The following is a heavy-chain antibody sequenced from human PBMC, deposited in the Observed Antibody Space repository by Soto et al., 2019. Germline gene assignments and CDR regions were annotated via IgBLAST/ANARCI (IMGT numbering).Heavy chain of an antibody. CDR3: ARSPPGGYHYYYGMDV. CDR1: GFTFSSYD. V-gene: IGHV3-13*04. Sequence: EVQLVESGGCLVQPGGSLRLSCAASGFTFSSYDMQWVRQATGKGLEWVSAIGTAGDTYYPGSVKGRFTISRENAKNSLYLQMNSLRAGDTAVYYCARSPPGGYHYYYGMDVWGQGTTVTVSS. CDR2: IGTAGDT. D-gene: IGHD3-22*01. J-gene: IGHJ6*02.